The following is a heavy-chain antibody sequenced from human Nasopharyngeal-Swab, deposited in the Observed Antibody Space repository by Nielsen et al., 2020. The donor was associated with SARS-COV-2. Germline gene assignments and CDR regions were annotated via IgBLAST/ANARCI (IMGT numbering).Heavy chain of an antibody. CDR3: AKDRRGGYDYVWGSYRPLDY. V-gene: IGHV3-23*01. Sequence: GESLKISCAASGFTFSSYAMSWVRQAPGKGLEWVSAISGSGGSTYYADSVKGRFTISRDNSKNTLYLQMNSLRAEDTAVYYCAKDRRGGYDYVWGSYRPLDYWGQGTLVTVSS. CDR2: ISGSGGST. J-gene: IGHJ4*02. D-gene: IGHD3-16*02. CDR1: GFTFSSYA.